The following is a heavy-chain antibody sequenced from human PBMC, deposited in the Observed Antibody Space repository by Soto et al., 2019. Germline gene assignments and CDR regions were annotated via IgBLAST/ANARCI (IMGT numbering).Heavy chain of an antibody. CDR2: ISGSGGST. D-gene: IGHD4-4*01. CDR1: GFTFSSYA. J-gene: IGHJ4*02. CDR3: AKLYFLPLYSKPPFDY. V-gene: IGHV3-23*01. Sequence: PGGSLRLSCAASGFTFSSYAMSWVRQAPGKGLEWVSAISGSGGSTYYADSVKGRFTISRDNSKNTLYLQMNSLRAEDTAVYYCAKLYFLPLYSKPPFDYWGQGTLVTVSS.